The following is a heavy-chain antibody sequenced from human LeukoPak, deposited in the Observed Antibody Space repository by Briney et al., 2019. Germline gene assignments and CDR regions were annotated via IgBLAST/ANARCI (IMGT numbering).Heavy chain of an antibody. CDR1: GFTFSSYS. V-gene: IGHV3-21*01. CDR2: ISSSSSYI. Sequence: GGSLRLSCAASGFTFSSYSMNWVRQAPGKGLEWVSSISSSSSYIYYADSVKGRFTISRDNAKNSLYLQMNSLRAEDTAVYYCASFYSGSYIYFDYWGQGTLVTVSS. CDR3: ASFYSGSYIYFDY. J-gene: IGHJ4*02. D-gene: IGHD1-26*01.